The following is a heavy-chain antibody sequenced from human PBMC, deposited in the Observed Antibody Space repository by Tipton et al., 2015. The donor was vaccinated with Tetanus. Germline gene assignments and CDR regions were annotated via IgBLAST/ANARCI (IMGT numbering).Heavy chain of an antibody. J-gene: IGHJ5*02. Sequence: QLVQSGAEVKPSQTLSLTCTVSGDSLVRGGYYWTWIRHLPGKGLEWIGYIYHTGAAHYNPSLKSRVTLSVDMSKNQFFLKMISMTAADTAVYFCARDFGSNHNWFDPWGQGTPVTVSS. CDR3: ARDFGSNHNWFDP. CDR1: GDSLVRGGYY. D-gene: IGHD6-13*01. V-gene: IGHV4-31*03. CDR2: IYHTGAA.